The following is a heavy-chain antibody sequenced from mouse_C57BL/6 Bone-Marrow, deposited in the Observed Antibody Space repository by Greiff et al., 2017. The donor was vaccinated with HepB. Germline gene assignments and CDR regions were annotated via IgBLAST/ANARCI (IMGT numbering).Heavy chain of an antibody. V-gene: IGHV1-76*01. CDR2: IYPGSGNT. D-gene: IGHD1-1*01. J-gene: IGHJ3*01. CDR3: ARANGSSYEFAY. Sequence: QVQLQQSGAELVRPGASVKLSCKASGYTFTDYYINWVKQRPGQGLEWIARIYPGSGNTYYNEKFKGKATLTAAKSSSTAYMQLSSLTSEDSAVYFCARANGSSYEFAYWGQGTLVTVSA. CDR1: GYTFTDYY.